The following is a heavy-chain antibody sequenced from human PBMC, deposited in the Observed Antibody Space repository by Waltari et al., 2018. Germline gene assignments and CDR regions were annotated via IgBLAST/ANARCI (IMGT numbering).Heavy chain of an antibody. J-gene: IGHJ4*02. CDR2: ISYDGINK. Sequence: QVQLVESGGGVVQPGRSLRLSCAASGFTFSSYAMHWVRQAPGKGLEWVAVISYDGINKYYADSVKGRFTISRDNSKNTLYLQMNSLRAEDPAVYYCASAHSSSFDYWGQGTLVTVSS. CDR1: GFTFSSYA. D-gene: IGHD6-13*01. CDR3: ASAHSSSFDY. V-gene: IGHV3-30-3*01.